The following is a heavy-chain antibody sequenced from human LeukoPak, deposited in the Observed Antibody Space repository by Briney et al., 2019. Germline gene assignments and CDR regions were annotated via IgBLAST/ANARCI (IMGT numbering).Heavy chain of an antibody. Sequence: SETLSLTCTVSGASISDFYWSWIRQSPEKGLEWLGYIFHTGSTNYNPSVKSRVTISMDTSKNQFSLRLNSVTAADTAVYYCARAHYDFWSGYFYYYYYMDVWGKGTTVTVSS. J-gene: IGHJ6*03. CDR2: IFHTGST. V-gene: IGHV4-59*08. CDR1: GASISDFY. CDR3: ARAHYDFWSGYFYYYYYMDV. D-gene: IGHD3-3*01.